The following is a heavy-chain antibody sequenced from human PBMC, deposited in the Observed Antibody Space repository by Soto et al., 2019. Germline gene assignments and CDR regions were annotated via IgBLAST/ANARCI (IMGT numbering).Heavy chain of an antibody. Sequence: PSETLSLTCAVSGYSISSGYYWGWIRQPPGKGLEWIGSIYHSGSTYYNPSLKSRVTISVDTSKNQFSLKLSSVTAAHTAVYYCARDPHPKSYYGSGSIHYYYYGMDVWGQGTTVTVSS. J-gene: IGHJ6*02. CDR3: ARDPHPKSYYGSGSIHYYYYGMDV. V-gene: IGHV4-38-2*02. CDR2: IYHSGST. D-gene: IGHD3-10*01. CDR1: GYSISSGYY.